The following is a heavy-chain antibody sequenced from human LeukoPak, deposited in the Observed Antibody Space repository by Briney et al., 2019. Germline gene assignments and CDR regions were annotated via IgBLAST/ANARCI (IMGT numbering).Heavy chain of an antibody. CDR1: GFNFNTYE. CDR3: ARVESGAVAGTGDVFDI. V-gene: IGHV3-74*01. Sequence: PGGSLRFSCAASGFNFNTYEMNWVRQAPGKGLVWVSRVNRDGSSTVYADSVKGRSTISRDNAKNTLYLQMNSLRAEDTAVYYCARVESGAVAGTGDVFDIWGQGTLVTVSS. D-gene: IGHD6-19*01. J-gene: IGHJ3*02. CDR2: VNRDGSST.